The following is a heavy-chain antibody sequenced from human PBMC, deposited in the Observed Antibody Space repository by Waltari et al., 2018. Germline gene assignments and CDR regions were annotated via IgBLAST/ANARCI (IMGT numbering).Heavy chain of an antibody. V-gene: IGHV1-69-2*01. J-gene: IGHJ3*02. CDR3: ATGVRGIFGVANRAFDI. CDR2: VDPENGET. Sequence: EVQLVQSGAEVKKPGATVKISCKASGYTFTDYYMHWVQQAPGKGLEWMGRVDPENGETKNEGKFQGRVTITADTSTDTAYMELSSLRSEDTAVYYCATGVRGIFGVANRAFDIWGQGTMVTVSS. D-gene: IGHD3-3*01. CDR1: GYTFTDYY.